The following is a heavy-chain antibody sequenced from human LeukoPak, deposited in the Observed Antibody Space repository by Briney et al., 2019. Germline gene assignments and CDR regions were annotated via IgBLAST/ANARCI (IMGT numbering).Heavy chain of an antibody. CDR3: AREYQLLSPFDY. V-gene: IGHV1-18*04. J-gene: IGHJ4*02. CDR1: GYTFTSYG. Sequence: ASVKVSCKASGYTFTSYGISWVRQAPGQGLEWMGWISAYNGNTNYAQMLQGRVTMTTDTSTSTAYMELRSLRSDDTAVYYCAREYQLLSPFDYWGQGTLVTVSS. CDR2: ISAYNGNT. D-gene: IGHD2-2*01.